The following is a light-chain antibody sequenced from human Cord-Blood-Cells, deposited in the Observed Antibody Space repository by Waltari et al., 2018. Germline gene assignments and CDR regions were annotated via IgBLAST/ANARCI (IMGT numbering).Light chain of an antibody. CDR2: VNG. CDR1: SSHIGAGYD. V-gene: IGLV1-40*01. CDR3: QSYDSVLSGSV. Sequence: QSVLTQPPSVSGAPGQRVTISCTGSSSHIGAGYDVHWYQHLPGTAPKLLIYVNGNRPAGGPDRFSGSKSGPSASLAITGLQAEDEADYYCQSYDSVLSGSVFGTGTKLTVL. J-gene: IGLJ1*01.